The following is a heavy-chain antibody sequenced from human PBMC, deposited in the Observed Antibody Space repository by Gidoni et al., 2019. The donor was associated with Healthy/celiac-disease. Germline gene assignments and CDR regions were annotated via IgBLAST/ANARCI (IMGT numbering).Heavy chain of an antibody. D-gene: IGHD6-13*01. CDR2: ISYDGSNK. J-gene: IGHJ4*02. CDR3: ATPHSHSSSWYYFDY. V-gene: IGHV3-30-3*01. Sequence: QVQLVESGGGVVQPGRSLSLSCPAFGFPFSSYAMDWVRQAPGKGLEWVAVISYDGSNKYYADSVKGRFTISRDNSKNTLYLQMNSLRAEDTAVYYCATPHSHSSSWYYFDYWGQGTLVTVSS. CDR1: GFPFSSYA.